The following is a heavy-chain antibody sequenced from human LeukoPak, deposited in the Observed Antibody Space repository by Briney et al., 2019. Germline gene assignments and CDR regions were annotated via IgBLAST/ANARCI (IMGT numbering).Heavy chain of an antibody. CDR2: TYYRSKWYN. J-gene: IGHJ4*02. CDR1: GDSVSSNSAT. CDR3: ARDLAGDGGYSYGMVDY. Sequence: SQTLSLTCAISGDSVSSNSATWNWIRQSPSRGLEWLGRTYYRSKWYNDYAESVKSRITINPDTSKNQFSLQLNSVTPEDTAVYFCARDLAGDGGYSYGMVDYWGQGTLDTVSS. D-gene: IGHD5-18*01. V-gene: IGHV6-1*01.